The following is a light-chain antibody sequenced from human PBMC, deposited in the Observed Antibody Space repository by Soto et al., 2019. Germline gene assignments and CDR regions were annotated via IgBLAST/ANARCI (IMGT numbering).Light chain of an antibody. CDR3: QQRSNWPLT. CDR1: QSLSSY. J-gene: IGKJ4*01. CDR2: DAS. V-gene: IGKV3-11*01. Sequence: EIVLTQSPATLSLSPGERATLSCRASQSLSSYLAWYQQKPGQAPRLLIYDASNRATGIPARFSGSGSGTDFTLTLSSLEPEDFAVYYCQQRSNWPLTFGGGTKVEIK.